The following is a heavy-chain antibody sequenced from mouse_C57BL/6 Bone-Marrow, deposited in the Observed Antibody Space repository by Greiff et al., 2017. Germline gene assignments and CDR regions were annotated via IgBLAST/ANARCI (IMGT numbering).Heavy chain of an antibody. J-gene: IGHJ4*01. CDR2: IWSDGST. V-gene: IGHV2-6-1*01. CDR1: GFSLTSYG. CDR3: ARHLHYGSSFAMDY. Sequence: VKLVESGPGLVAPSQSLSITCTVSGFSLTSYGVHWVRQPPGKGLEWLVVIWSDGSTTYNSALKSRLSISKDNSKSQVFLKMNSLQTDDTAMYYCARHLHYGSSFAMDYWGQGTSVTVSS. D-gene: IGHD1-1*01.